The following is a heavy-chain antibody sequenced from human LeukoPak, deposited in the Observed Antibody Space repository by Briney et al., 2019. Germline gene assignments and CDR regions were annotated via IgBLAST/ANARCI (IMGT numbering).Heavy chain of an antibody. V-gene: IGHV4-31*03. CDR1: GGSISSGGYY. CDR2: IYYSGST. CDR3: AREKTYYDFWSGYTRYYYGMDV. J-gene: IGHJ6*02. D-gene: IGHD3-3*01. Sequence: PSETLSLTCTVSGGSISSGGYYWSWIRQHPGKGLEWTGYIYYSGSTYYNPSLKSRVTISVDTSKNQFSLKLSSVTAADTAVYYCAREKTYYDFWSGYTRYYYGMDVWGQGTTVTVSS.